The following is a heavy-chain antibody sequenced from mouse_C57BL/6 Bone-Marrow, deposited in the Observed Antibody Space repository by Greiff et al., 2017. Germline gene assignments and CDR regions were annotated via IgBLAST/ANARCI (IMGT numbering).Heavy chain of an antibody. D-gene: IGHD6-1*01. V-gene: IGHV1-81*01. Sequence: VQLQQSGAELARPGASVKLSCKASGYTFTSYGISWVKQRTGQGLEWIGEIYPRSGNTYYNEKFKGKATLTADKSSSTAYMEIRSLTSEDSAVYFCARLAGFDYWGQGTTLTVSS. CDR2: IYPRSGNT. CDR1: GYTFTSYG. J-gene: IGHJ2*01. CDR3: ARLAGFDY.